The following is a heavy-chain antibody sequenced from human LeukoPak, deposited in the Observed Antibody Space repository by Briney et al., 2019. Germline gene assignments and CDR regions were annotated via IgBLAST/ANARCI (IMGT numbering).Heavy chain of an antibody. CDR2: ISGSGDST. CDR3: AKEVGYGYGYAYDY. J-gene: IGHJ4*02. V-gene: IGHV3-23*01. CDR1: GFTFSSYA. Sequence: GGSLRLSCAASGFTFSSYAMSWVRQAPGKGLEWVSGISGSGDSTYYADSVKGRFTISRDNSKNTLYLQMNSPRAEDTAVYYCAKEVGYGYGYAYDYWGQGTLVTVSS. D-gene: IGHD5-18*01.